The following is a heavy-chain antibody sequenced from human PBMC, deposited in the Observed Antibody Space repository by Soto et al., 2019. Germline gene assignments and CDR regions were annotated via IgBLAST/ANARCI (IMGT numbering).Heavy chain of an antibody. V-gene: IGHV1-69*02. J-gene: IGHJ4*02. CDR3: ARGDSSSWYYFDY. Sequence: ASVKVSCKASGGTFSSYTISWVRQAPGQGLEWMGRIIPILGIANYAQKFQGRVTITADKSTSTAYMELSSLRFEDTAVYYCARGDSSSWYYFDYWGQGTLVTVSS. CDR1: GGTFSSYT. D-gene: IGHD6-13*01. CDR2: IIPILGIA.